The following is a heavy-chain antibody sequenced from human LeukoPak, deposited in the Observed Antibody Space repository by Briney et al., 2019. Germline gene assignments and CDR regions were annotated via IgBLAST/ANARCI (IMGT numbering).Heavy chain of an antibody. CDR1: GFTFSSYS. D-gene: IGHD4-17*01. CDR3: ARDPFGAYAIDY. CDR2: ISSSSDYI. Sequence: GGSLRLSCAASGFTFSSYSMNWVRQAPGKGLGWVSYISSSSDYIYYADSVKGRFTISRDNAKNSLYLQMNSLRAEDTAVYYCARDPFGAYAIDYWGQGTLVPVSS. V-gene: IGHV3-21*01. J-gene: IGHJ4*02.